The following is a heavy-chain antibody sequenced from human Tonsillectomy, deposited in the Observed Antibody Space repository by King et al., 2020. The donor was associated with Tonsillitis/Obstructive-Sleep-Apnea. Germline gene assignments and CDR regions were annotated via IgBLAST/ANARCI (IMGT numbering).Heavy chain of an antibody. CDR1: GFTFSSYG. CDR2: ISYDGSNK. CDR3: AKEQEGNSGSFLTFDY. D-gene: IGHD1-26*01. Sequence: VQLVESGGGVVQPGRSLRLPCAASGFTFSSYGMHWVRQAPGKGLEWVAVISYDGSNKYYADSVKGRFTISRDNSKNTLYLQMNSLRAEDTAVYYCAKEQEGNSGSFLTFDYWGQGTLVTVSS. V-gene: IGHV3-30*18. J-gene: IGHJ4*02.